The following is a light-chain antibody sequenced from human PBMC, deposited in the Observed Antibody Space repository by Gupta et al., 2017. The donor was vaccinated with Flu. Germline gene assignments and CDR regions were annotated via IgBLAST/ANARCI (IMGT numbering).Light chain of an antibody. J-gene: IGKJ3*01. CDR1: HWLGNS. Sequence: QLIQSPTSLSAAVGSRVTITCRPSHWLGNSLSWYQHSPGKSPALLIHSASTLETGVSSRFSGSGSGTDFTLSISDLQPEDAATYYCQKANSAPRTFGPGT. V-gene: IGKV1-27*01. CDR3: QKANSAPRT. CDR2: SAS.